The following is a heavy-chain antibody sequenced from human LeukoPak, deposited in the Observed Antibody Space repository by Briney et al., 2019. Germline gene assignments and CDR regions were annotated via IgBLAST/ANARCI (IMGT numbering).Heavy chain of an antibody. J-gene: IGHJ4*02. D-gene: IGHD3-16*01. CDR1: GFTFSRYA. V-gene: IGHV3-23*01. CDR3: AKVTALISFGGVLDY. CDR2: ISSSAGMT. Sequence: GGSPRLSCAASGFTFSRYAMTWVRQAPGKGLEWVSTISSSAGMTYYADSVKGRFTMSRDNSKNTLNLQMNSLRAEDTAVYYCAKVTALISFGGVLDYWGLGTLVTVSS.